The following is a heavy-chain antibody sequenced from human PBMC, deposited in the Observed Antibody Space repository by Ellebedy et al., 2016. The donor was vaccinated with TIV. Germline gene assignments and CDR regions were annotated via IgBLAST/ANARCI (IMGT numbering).Heavy chain of an antibody. D-gene: IGHD6-19*01. CDR1: GGTFSSYA. CDR2: IIPSLGLGTV. J-gene: IGHJ4*02. V-gene: IGHV1-69*06. CDR3: ATFVAGAGQFDH. Sequence: SVKVSCKSSGGTFSSYAITWVRQPPGQGLVWMGGIIPSLGLGTVKIVQKFQDRVTISADISTSTTDMDLLRLTSDDTAVYYCATFVAGAGQFDHWGQGTLVTVSS.